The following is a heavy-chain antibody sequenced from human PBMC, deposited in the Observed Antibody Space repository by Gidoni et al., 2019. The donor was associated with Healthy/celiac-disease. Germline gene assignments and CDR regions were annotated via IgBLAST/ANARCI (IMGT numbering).Heavy chain of an antibody. Sequence: EVQLVESGGGLVQPGGSLRLSCAASGFTFSSYWMSWVRQAPGKGLEWVANIKQDGSEKYYVDSVKGRFTISRDNAKNSLYLQMNSLRAEDTAVYYCARVTQPSPYCGGDCYDFDYWGQGTLVTVSS. J-gene: IGHJ4*02. CDR2: IKQDGSEK. CDR3: ARVTQPSPYCGGDCYDFDY. CDR1: GFTFSSYW. V-gene: IGHV3-7*01. D-gene: IGHD2-21*02.